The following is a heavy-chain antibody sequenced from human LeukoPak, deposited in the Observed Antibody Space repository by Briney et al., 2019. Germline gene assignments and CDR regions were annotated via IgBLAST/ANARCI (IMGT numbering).Heavy chain of an antibody. J-gene: IGHJ4*02. CDR1: GFTFGNYG. V-gene: IGHV3-33*06. Sequence: GRSLRLSCAASGFTFGNYGMHWARQAPGKGLEWVAVVWYDGSKTHYGDFVRGRFTVSRDISKNTLYLEMNSLRAEDTAVYYCAKDVVSDCSGHNCWAHFDYWGQGTLVTVSS. CDR2: VWYDGSKT. D-gene: IGHD2-15*01. CDR3: AKDVVSDCSGHNCWAHFDY.